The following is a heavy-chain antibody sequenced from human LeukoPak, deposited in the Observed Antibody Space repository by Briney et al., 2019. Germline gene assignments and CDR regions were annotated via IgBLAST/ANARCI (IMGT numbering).Heavy chain of an antibody. J-gene: IGHJ4*02. CDR1: GFTFSSYA. D-gene: IGHD2-2*01. CDR3: AKIYCSTTSCHFDY. V-gene: IGHV3-23*01. Sequence: PGGSLRLSCAASGFTFSSYAMSWVRQAPGKGLEWVSAISGSGGSTYYADSVKGRFTISRDNSKNTLYLQMNSLRAEDTALYYCAKIYCSTTSCHFDYWGQGTLVTVSS. CDR2: ISGSGGST.